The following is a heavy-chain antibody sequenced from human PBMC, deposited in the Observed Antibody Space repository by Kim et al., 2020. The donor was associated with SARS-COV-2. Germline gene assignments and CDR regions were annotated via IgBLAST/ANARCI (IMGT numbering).Heavy chain of an antibody. CDR3: ARDWGGSGLDV. V-gene: IGHV4-39*07. CDR1: GGSISSSSYY. CDR2: IYYSGST. Sequence: SETLSLTCTVSGGSISSSSYYWGWIRQPPGKGLEWIGSIYYSGSTYYNPSLKSRVTISVDTSPPPFSLTLSSVPAAAPAVYYCARDWGGSGLDVWGPGTTVT. D-gene: IGHD3-16*01. J-gene: IGHJ6*02.